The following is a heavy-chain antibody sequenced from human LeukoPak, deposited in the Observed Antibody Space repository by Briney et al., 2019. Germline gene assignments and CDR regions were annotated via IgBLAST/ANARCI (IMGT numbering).Heavy chain of an antibody. CDR1: GFTFSNAW. D-gene: IGHD3-10*01. CDR2: ISGSGGST. CDR3: AKTDYYGSGSYTLYFDY. J-gene: IGHJ4*02. V-gene: IGHV3-23*01. Sequence: TGGSLRLSCAASGFTFSNAWMSWVRQAPGKGLEWVSAISGSGGSTYYADSVKGRFAISRDNSKNTLYLQMNSLRAEDTAVYYCAKTDYYGSGSYTLYFDYWGQGTLVTVSS.